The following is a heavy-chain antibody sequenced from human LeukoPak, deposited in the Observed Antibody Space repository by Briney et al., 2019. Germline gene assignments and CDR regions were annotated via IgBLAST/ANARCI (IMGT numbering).Heavy chain of an antibody. V-gene: IGHV4-59*01. CDR2: MSDTGRT. D-gene: IGHD3-16*01. Sequence: SETLSLTCTVSGASITTSYWSWFRQTPGKGRQWMGYMSDTGRTNYNPSLNNRVTMSADTSKNQFSLTLSSVTAADTAVYYCARGAYRFDTWGQGKLV. CDR3: ARGAYRFDT. CDR1: GASITTSY. J-gene: IGHJ5*02.